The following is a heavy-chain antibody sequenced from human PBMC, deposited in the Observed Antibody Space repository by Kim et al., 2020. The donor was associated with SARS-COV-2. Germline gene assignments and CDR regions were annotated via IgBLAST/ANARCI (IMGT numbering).Heavy chain of an antibody. J-gene: IGHJ4*02. CDR3: ARGDHGDYVSRPTLDY. Sequence: SLKSRVTIAVDTSKNQFSLKLSAVTAADTAVYYCARGDHGDYVSRPTLDYWGQGTLVTVSS. V-gene: IGHV4-59*09. D-gene: IGHD4-17*01.